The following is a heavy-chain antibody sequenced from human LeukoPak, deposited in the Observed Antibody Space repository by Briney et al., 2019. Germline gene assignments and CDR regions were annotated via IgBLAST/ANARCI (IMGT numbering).Heavy chain of an antibody. CDR1: GYTFTSYD. D-gene: IGHD4-17*01. Sequence: ASVKVSCKASGYTFTSYDINWVRQAAGQGLEWMGWISAYNGNTNYAQELQGRVTMTTDTSTSTAYMELRSLRSDDTAVYYCARVHVATVTTGVRYYYYYMDVWGKGTTVTISS. CDR3: ARVHVATVTTGVRYYYYYMDV. J-gene: IGHJ6*03. CDR2: ISAYNGNT. V-gene: IGHV1-18*01.